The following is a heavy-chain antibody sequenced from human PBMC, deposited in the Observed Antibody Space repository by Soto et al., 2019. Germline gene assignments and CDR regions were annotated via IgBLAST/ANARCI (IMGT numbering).Heavy chain of an antibody. CDR2: MNPGSGDT. D-gene: IGHD3-16*01. V-gene: IGHV1-8*01. CDR1: GYSFTNND. J-gene: IGHJ5*02. Sequence: ASVKVSCKASGYSFTNNDVSWVRQATGQGLEWMGWMNPGSGDTGYAQKFQGRVTMTRDISIPTAYMELSSLRSDDTAIYYCARMATFGSLNWFDPWGQGTLVTVSS. CDR3: ARMATFGSLNWFDP.